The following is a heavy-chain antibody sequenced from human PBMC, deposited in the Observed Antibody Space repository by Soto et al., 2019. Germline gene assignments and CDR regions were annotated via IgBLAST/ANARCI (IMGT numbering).Heavy chain of an antibody. Sequence: QPQLQESGSGLVKPSQTLSLTCAVSGDSISSGGFSWSWIRQPPGKGLEWIGYIYHSGTSFYNPSLKSRVTISVDGSKNQFSLKVNSVTAADTAVYYCARGRVVPAVNFDYWGLGTLVTVSS. CDR1: GDSISSGGFS. J-gene: IGHJ4*02. CDR2: IYHSGTS. V-gene: IGHV4-30-2*01. CDR3: ARGRVVPAVNFDY. D-gene: IGHD2-2*01.